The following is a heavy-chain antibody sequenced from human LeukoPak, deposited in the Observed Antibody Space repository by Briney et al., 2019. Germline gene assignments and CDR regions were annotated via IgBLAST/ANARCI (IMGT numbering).Heavy chain of an antibody. Sequence: ASVKVSCKVSGYTLTELSMRWVRQAPGKGLEWMGGFDPEDGETIYAQKFQGRVTMTEDTSTDTAYMELSSLRSEDTAVYYCAREGSNYYDSSGYFLYFDHWGQGTLVTVSS. CDR2: FDPEDGET. CDR3: AREGSNYYDSSGYFLYFDH. V-gene: IGHV1-24*01. J-gene: IGHJ4*02. CDR1: GYTLTELS. D-gene: IGHD3-22*01.